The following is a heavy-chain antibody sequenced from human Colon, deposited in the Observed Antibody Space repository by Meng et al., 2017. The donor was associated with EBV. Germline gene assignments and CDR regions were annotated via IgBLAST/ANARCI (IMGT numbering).Heavy chain of an antibody. V-gene: IGHV4/OR15-8*02. CDR1: GGSIISNDYW. CDR2: FHHGGTT. J-gene: IGHJ5*02. D-gene: IGHD3-10*01. Sequence: VHMQYGSPVLTTSAEPPSLTCDVSGGSIISNDYWWSWGHQPPGKGPEWIGVFHHGGTTNYHPSFKSRVTMSIDAWKNRFSLDLTSVTAADTAVYYCARGSYYTWATWGQGTLVTVSS. CDR3: ARGSYYTWAT.